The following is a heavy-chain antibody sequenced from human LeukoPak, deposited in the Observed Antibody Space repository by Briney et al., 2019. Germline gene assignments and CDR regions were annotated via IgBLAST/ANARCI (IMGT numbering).Heavy chain of an antibody. D-gene: IGHD6-6*01. CDR1: GGSISGYY. J-gene: IGHJ3*02. Sequence: ASETLSLTCTVSGGSISGYYWSWIRQPPGKGLEWIGYIYYSGSTNYNPSLKSRLTISIDTSENQFSLKLSSVTAADTAVYYCAREYSSSSGRRAFDIWGQGTMVTVSS. V-gene: IGHV4-59*08. CDR3: AREYSSSSGRRAFDI. CDR2: IYYSGST.